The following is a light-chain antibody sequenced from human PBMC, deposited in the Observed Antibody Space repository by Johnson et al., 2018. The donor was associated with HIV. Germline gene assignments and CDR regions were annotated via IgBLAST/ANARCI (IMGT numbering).Light chain of an antibody. J-gene: IGLJ1*01. CDR1: SSNIGNNY. CDR2: DNN. CDR3: GTWDSSLSVFDV. V-gene: IGLV1-51*01. Sequence: QSVLTQPPSVSGAPGQKVTISCSGSSSNIGNNYVSWYQQLPGTAPKLLIYDNNKRPSGIPDRFSGSKSGTSATLGITRLPTWDEADYYFGTWDSSLSVFDVFGTGTKVTAL.